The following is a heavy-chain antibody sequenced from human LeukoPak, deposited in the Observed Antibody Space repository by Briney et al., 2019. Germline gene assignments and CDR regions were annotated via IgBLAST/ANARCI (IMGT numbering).Heavy chain of an antibody. CDR2: INTSGATT. CDR1: GYTFSRHY. CDR3: AREYQVEWELPLHGPGFDY. V-gene: IGHV1-46*01. Sequence: ASVKVSCKTSGYTFSRHYIHWVRQAPGQGLEWLGIINTSGATTRYGQNFKGRVTATRDTSTSTVYMEMSSLNSEDTAVYYCAREYQVEWELPLHGPGFDYWGQGTLVTVSS. D-gene: IGHD1-26*01. J-gene: IGHJ4*02.